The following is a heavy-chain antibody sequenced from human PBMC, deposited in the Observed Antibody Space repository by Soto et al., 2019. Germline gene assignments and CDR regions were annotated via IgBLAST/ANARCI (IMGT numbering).Heavy chain of an antibody. CDR2: ISGSGGST. CDR1: GFTFSSYA. Sequence: GGSLRLSCAASGFTFSSYAMSWVRQAPGKGLEWVSAISGSGGSTYYADSVKGRFTISRDNSKNTLYLQMNSLRAEDTAVYYCAKGGTGYSSGWYEYYFDYWGQGTLVTVSS. D-gene: IGHD6-19*01. V-gene: IGHV3-23*01. J-gene: IGHJ4*02. CDR3: AKGGTGYSSGWYEYYFDY.